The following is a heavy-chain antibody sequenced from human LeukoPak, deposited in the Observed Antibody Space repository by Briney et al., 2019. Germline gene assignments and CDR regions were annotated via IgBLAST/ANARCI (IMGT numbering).Heavy chain of an antibody. CDR1: GGTISRYY. V-gene: IGHV4-34*01. Sequence: SETLSLNSAVSGGTISRYYLRWIRQPPGKGLEWIGEINHSGSTNYNPSLKSRVTISVDTSKIDNSMKLSSVTAKNMTPDYCAKGLDYYDCIGYRLPALGYWGQGTLVTVSS. CDR3: AKGLDYYDCIGYRLPALGY. D-gene: IGHD3-22*01. CDR2: INHSGST. J-gene: IGHJ4*02.